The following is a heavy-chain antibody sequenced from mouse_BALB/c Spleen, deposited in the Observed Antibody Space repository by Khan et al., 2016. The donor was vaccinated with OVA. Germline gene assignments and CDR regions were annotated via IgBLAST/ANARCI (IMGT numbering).Heavy chain of an antibody. Sequence: VQLQQPGTVLARPGASVKMSCKGSGYTFTNYWMHWVKQRPGQGLEWIGVIYPGNSDTNYNQKFKGKAKLTAVTSTSTAYMELNSLTNEDSAVYDCTRNGFGNDEKGDYWGQGTTLTVSS. CDR3: TRNGFGNDEKGDY. CDR1: GYTFTNYW. J-gene: IGHJ2*01. D-gene: IGHD2-2*01. V-gene: IGHV1-5*01. CDR2: IYPGNSDT.